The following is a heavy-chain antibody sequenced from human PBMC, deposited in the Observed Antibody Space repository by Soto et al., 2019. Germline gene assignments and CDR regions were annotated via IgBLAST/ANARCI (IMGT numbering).Heavy chain of an antibody. CDR2: MNPNSGNT. V-gene: IGHV1-8*01. CDR1: GYTFTSYD. Sequence: ASVKVSCKASGYTFTSYDINWVRQATGQGLEWMGWMNPNSGNTGYAQKFQGRVTMTRNTSISTAYMELSSLRSEDTAVYYCARDSGYSSSWYYGYYYGMDVWGQGTTVTVSS. D-gene: IGHD6-13*01. CDR3: ARDSGYSSSWYYGYYYGMDV. J-gene: IGHJ6*02.